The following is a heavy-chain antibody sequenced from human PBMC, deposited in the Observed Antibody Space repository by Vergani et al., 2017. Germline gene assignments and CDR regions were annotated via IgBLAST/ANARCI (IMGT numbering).Heavy chain of an antibody. CDR2: INHSGST. Sequence: QVQLQQWGAGLLKPSETLSLTCAVYGGSFSGYYWSWIRQPPGKGLEWIGEINHSGSTNYNPSLKSRVTISVDTSKNQFSLKLSSVTAADTAVYYCASRNYDFCSGYIDYWGQGTLVTVSS. CDR1: GGSFSGYY. D-gene: IGHD3-3*01. V-gene: IGHV4-34*01. J-gene: IGHJ4*02. CDR3: ASRNYDFCSGYIDY.